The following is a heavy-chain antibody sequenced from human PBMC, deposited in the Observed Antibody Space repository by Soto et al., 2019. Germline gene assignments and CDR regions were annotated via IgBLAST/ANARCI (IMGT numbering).Heavy chain of an antibody. CDR3: TRSAVRPSGGLIGPFDI. CDR2: INAGNGNT. V-gene: IGHV1-3*01. CDR1: GYTFTTYA. J-gene: IGHJ3*02. D-gene: IGHD3-16*02. Sequence: ASVKVSCKASGYTFTTYAMHWVRQAPGQRLEWMGWINAGNGNTKYSQNFQGRVTITRDTSASTAYMELSSLRSDDTAVYYCTRSAVRPSGGLIGPFDIWGQGTMVTVSS.